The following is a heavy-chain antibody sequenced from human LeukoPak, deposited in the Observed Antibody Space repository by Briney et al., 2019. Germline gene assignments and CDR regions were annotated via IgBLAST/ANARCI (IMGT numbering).Heavy chain of an antibody. V-gene: IGHV3-74*01. CDR1: GFTFSNYW. Sequence: QAGGSLRPSCAASGFTFSNYWMHWVRQAPGKGLVWVSRINDGTGTSYADSVKGRFTISRDNAKNTLYLQMNSLRVEDTAVYYCARGLRGPDYWGQGTLVTVSS. CDR3: ARGLRGPDY. CDR2: INDGTGT. J-gene: IGHJ4*02. D-gene: IGHD3-10*01.